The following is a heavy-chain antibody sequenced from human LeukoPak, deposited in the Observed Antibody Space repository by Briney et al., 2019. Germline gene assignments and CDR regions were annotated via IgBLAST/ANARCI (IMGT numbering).Heavy chain of an antibody. CDR3: AREGGWHFDY. D-gene: IGHD6-19*01. CDR2: ISSDSYYI. V-gene: IGHV3-21*01. Sequence: GGSLRLSCAASGFTFSSYSMNWVRQAPGKGLEWVSSISSDSYYIYYADSVRGRFTISRDNAKNSLYLQMNSLRAEDTAVYYCAREGGWHFDYWGQGTLVTVSS. J-gene: IGHJ4*02. CDR1: GFTFSSYS.